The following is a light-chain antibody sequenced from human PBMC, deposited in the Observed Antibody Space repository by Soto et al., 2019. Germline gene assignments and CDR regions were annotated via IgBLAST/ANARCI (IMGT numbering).Light chain of an antibody. CDR3: QQYGSWT. CDR1: QIIANN. J-gene: IGKJ1*01. V-gene: IGKV3-20*01. Sequence: IVLTQSPATLSLSPWERATLSCRASQIIANNLAWYQQKPGQAPRLLIYGASNRATGIPARFSGSGSGTDFTLTISRLEPEDFAVYYCQQYGSWTFGQGTRWIS. CDR2: GAS.